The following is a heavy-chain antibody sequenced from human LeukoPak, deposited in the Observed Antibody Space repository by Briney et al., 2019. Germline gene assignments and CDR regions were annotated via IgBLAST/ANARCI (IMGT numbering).Heavy chain of an antibody. CDR3: AKDSDMVGATSFDY. CDR2: IWYDGSNK. D-gene: IGHD1-26*01. Sequence: GGSLRLSCAASGFTFSSYGMHWVRQAPGKGLEWVAVIWYDGSNKYYADSVKGRFTISRDNSKNTLSLQMNSLRADDTAVYYCAKDSDMVGATSFDYWGQGTLVTVSS. J-gene: IGHJ4*02. V-gene: IGHV3-30*02. CDR1: GFTFSSYG.